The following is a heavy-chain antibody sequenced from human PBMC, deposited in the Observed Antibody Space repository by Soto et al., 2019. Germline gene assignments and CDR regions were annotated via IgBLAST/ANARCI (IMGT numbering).Heavy chain of an antibody. CDR2: MNPNSGNT. J-gene: IGHJ4*02. D-gene: IGHD4-4*01. CDR1: GYTFTSYD. CDR3: ARGPLTLFDRDGYSSAYFDY. Sequence: ASVKVSCKASGYTFTSYDINWVRQATGQGLEWMGWMNPNSGNTGYAQKFQGRVTMTRNTSISTAYMELSSLRSEDPAVYYCARGPLTLFDRDGYSSAYFDYWGPGTLVTVFS. V-gene: IGHV1-8*01.